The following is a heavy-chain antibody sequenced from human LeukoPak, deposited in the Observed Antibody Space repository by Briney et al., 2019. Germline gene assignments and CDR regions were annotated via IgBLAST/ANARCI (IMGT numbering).Heavy chain of an antibody. Sequence: PGGALRLSCAASGFTLSSYSMSWVRQAPGKGLERVSSISGSSTYIYYADSVKGRFTISRDNAKNSLYLQMNSLRAEDTAVYYCARFVWSTGYYLEYWGQGTLVTVSS. CDR1: GFTLSSYS. V-gene: IGHV3-21*01. CDR3: ARFVWSTGYYLEY. D-gene: IGHD3-22*01. J-gene: IGHJ4*02. CDR2: ISGSSTYI.